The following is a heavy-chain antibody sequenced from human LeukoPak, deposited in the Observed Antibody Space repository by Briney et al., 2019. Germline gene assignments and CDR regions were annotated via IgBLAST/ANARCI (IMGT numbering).Heavy chain of an antibody. Sequence: GASVKVSCKASGGTFSSYAISWVRQAPGQGLEWMGGIIPIFGTANYAQKFQGRVTITADESTSTAYMELSSLRSEDTAVYYCARSDYYDSSGYYYGGYWGQGTLVTVSS. D-gene: IGHD3-22*01. CDR1: GGTFSSYA. CDR2: IIPIFGTA. J-gene: IGHJ4*02. V-gene: IGHV1-69*13. CDR3: ARSDYYDSSGYYYGGY.